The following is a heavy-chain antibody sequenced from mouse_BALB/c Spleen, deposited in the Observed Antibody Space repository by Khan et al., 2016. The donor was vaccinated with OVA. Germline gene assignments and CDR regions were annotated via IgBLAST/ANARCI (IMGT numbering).Heavy chain of an antibody. CDR1: GDSITTGY. V-gene: IGHV3-8*02. CDR2: IIYTGYT. J-gene: IGHJ3*01. Sequence: EVQLQESGPSLVKPSQTLSLTCSATGDSITTGYWNWIRKFPGNKLEYMGYIIYTGYTYYNPSLKSRISITRHTSNNQYYLQLNSVTDEDTATYYCARSTYRYAFVYWGQGTLVTVSA. D-gene: IGHD2-14*01. CDR3: ARSTYRYAFVY.